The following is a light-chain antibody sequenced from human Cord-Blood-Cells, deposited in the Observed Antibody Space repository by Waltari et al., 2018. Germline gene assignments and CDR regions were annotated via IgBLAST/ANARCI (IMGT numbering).Light chain of an antibody. CDR3: QQYNNWPPIT. CDR1: QSVSSN. V-gene: IGKV3-15*01. J-gene: IGKJ5*01. Sequence: EIVMTQSPGLLPVSPGERATVACRASQSVSSNLAWYQQKPGQAPRLLIYGASTRATGIPARLSGSGSGTEFTLTIISLQSEDFAVYYCQQYNNWPPITFGQGTRLEIK. CDR2: GAS.